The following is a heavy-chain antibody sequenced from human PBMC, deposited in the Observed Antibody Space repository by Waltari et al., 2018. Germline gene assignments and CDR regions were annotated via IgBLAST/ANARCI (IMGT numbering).Heavy chain of an antibody. CDR2: IYYSGST. CDR1: GGSISSGGYY. J-gene: IGHJ6*03. CDR3: ARAKPVQKPGTKTLYYYYMDV. D-gene: IGHD3-10*01. Sequence: QVQLQASGPGLVKPSQTLSLTCTVSGGSISSGGYYWSWIRQPPGKGLEWIGYIYYSGSTYYIPSLKSRVTISVDTSKNQFSLKLSSVTAADTAVYYCARAKPVQKPGTKTLYYYYMDVWGKGTTVTVSS. V-gene: IGHV4-31*03.